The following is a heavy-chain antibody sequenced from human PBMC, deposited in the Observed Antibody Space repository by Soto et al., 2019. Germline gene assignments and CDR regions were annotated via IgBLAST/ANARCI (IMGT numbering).Heavy chain of an antibody. CDR2: ISAYNGNT. J-gene: IGHJ5*02. CDR3: ARWAYYYDSSGYSWFDP. CDR1: GYTFTSYG. Sequence: QVQLVQSGAEVKKPGSSVKVSCKASGYTFTSYGISWVRQAPGQGLEWMGWISAYNGNTNYAQKLQGRVTMTTDTSTSTAYMELRSLRSDDTAVYYCARWAYYYDSSGYSWFDPWGQGTLVTVSS. V-gene: IGHV1-18*01. D-gene: IGHD3-22*01.